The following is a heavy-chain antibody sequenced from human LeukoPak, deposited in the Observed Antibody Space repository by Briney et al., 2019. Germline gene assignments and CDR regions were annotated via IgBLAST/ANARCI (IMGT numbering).Heavy chain of an antibody. V-gene: IGHV1-8*01. CDR1: GYTFTSYD. CDR2: MNPNSGNT. D-gene: IGHD3-22*01. CDR3: ARFSVIVALEGEES. J-gene: IGHJ4*02. Sequence: ASVKVSCKASGYTFTSYDINWVRQATGQGLEWMGWMNPNSGNTGYAQKFQGRVTMTRNTSISTAYMELSSLRSEDTAVYYCARFSVIVALEGEESWGQGTLVTVSS.